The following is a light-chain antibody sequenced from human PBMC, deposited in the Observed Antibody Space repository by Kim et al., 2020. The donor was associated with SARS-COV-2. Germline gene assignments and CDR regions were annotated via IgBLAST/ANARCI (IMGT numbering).Light chain of an antibody. CDR1: ELPNQY. V-gene: IGLV3-25*03. CDR3: QSVDSSATYWV. CDR2: KDS. Sequence: SYELTQPPSVSVSPGQTARITCSGVELPNQYAYWYQQKPGQAPTLVIYKDSARPSVIPDRFSGSSSGTTVTLTINGVQAEDGADYYCQSVDSSATYWVFG. J-gene: IGLJ3*02.